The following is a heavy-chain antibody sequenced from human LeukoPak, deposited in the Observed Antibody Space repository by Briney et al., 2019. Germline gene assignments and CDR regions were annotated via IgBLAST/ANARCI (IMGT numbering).Heavy chain of an antibody. J-gene: IGHJ4*02. CDR1: GFTLSNYN. D-gene: IGHD4-17*01. Sequence: GGSLRLSCAASGFTLSNYNMNWVRQAPGKGLEWVSYISSSGSTIYYADSVKGRFTISRDNSKNTLYLQMNSLRAEDTAVYYCARRGDYDRAYFDYWGQGTLVTVSS. CDR3: ARRGDYDRAYFDY. V-gene: IGHV3-48*01. CDR2: ISSSGSTI.